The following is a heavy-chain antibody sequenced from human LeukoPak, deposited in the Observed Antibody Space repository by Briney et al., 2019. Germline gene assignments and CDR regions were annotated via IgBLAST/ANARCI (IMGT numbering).Heavy chain of an antibody. CDR1: GFTFSSYA. Sequence: PGRSQRLSCAASGFTFSSYAMHWVRQAPGKGLEWVAVISYDGSNKYYADSVKGRFTISRDNSKNTLYLQMNSLRAEDTAVYYCARDRGGATYDYWGQGTLVTVSS. CDR3: ARDRGGATYDY. J-gene: IGHJ4*02. D-gene: IGHD1-26*01. V-gene: IGHV3-30-3*01. CDR2: ISYDGSNK.